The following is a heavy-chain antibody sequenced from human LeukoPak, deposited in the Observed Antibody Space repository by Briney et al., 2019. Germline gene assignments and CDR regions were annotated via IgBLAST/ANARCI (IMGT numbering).Heavy chain of an antibody. CDR2: IAGNGNT. D-gene: IGHD2-15*01. Sequence: GGSLRLSYAASGFTFSNYALTWVRQASGTGLEWVSIIAGNGNTYYADSVKGRFTISRDDSKSTLYLQMNSLRPGDTAVYYCAKCARSGGACYDAFDLWGQGTMVTVSS. V-gene: IGHV3-23*01. CDR1: GFTFSNYA. J-gene: IGHJ3*01. CDR3: AKCARSGGACYDAFDL.